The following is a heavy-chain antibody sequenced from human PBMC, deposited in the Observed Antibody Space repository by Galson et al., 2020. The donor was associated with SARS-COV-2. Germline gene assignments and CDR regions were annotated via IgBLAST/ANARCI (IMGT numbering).Heavy chain of an antibody. CDR2: INPNSGGT. D-gene: IGHD6-19*01. J-gene: IGHJ6*02. CDR3: ARIGLSSYSGWTYYYYGMDV. Sequence: ASVKVSCKASGYTFTGYYMHWVRQAPGQGLEWMGWINPNSGGTNYAQKFQGRVTMTRDTSISTAYMELSRLRSDDTAVYYCARIGLSSYSGWTYYYYGMDVWGQGTTVTVSS. CDR1: GYTFTGYY. V-gene: IGHV1-2*02.